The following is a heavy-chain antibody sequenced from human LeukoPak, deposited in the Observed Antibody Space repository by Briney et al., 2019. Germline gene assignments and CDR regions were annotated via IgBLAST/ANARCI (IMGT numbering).Heavy chain of an antibody. CDR3: ARDKVSINAFDM. CDR2: ISYIGST. D-gene: IGHD1-14*01. Sequence: SETLSLTCTVSDASISGHYLTWIRQPPGKGLEWIGYISYIGSTNYNPSLKSRVTISVDTSKNQVSLKLSSVTAADTAVYYCARDKVSINAFDMWGQGTMVTVSS. CDR1: DASISGHY. J-gene: IGHJ3*02. V-gene: IGHV4-59*11.